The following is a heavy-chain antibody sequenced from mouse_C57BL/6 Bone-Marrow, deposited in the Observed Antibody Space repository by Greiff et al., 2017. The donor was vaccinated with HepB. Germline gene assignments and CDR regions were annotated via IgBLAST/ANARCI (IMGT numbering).Heavy chain of an antibody. CDR1: GFTFSSYA. D-gene: IGHD2-4*01. Sequence: EVMLVESGGGLVKPGGSLKLSCAASGFTFSSYAMSWVRQTPEKRLEWVATISDGGSYTYYPDNVKGRFTISRDNAKNNLYLQMSHLKSEDTAMYYWASVDYEPYRAWFAYWGQGTLVTVSA. J-gene: IGHJ3*01. CDR2: ISDGGSYT. V-gene: IGHV5-4*03. CDR3: ASVDYEPYRAWFAY.